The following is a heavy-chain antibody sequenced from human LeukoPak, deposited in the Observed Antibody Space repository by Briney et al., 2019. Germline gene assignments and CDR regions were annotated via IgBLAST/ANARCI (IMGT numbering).Heavy chain of an antibody. CDR3: ASDYGSGNQIFDY. V-gene: IGHV5-51*01. CDR1: GYSFTTSW. Sequence: GESLKISCKGSGYSFTTSWIGWVRQVPGKGLEWMGIIYPRDSDTRYTPSFQGQVTISADKSITTAYLQWSGLKASDTAMYYCASDYGSGNQIFDYWGQGTLVTVSS. D-gene: IGHD3-10*01. CDR2: IYPRDSDT. J-gene: IGHJ4*02.